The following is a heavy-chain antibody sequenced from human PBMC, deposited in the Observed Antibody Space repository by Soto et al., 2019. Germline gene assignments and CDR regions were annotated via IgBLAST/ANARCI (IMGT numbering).Heavy chain of an antibody. Sequence: QVQLVESGGGVVQPGRSLRLSCAASAFTFSSYAMHWVRQAPGKGLEWVAVIWYDGSNKYYADSVKGRFTISRDNSKYTLYLQMNSLRAEDTAVYYCARTRGYSGYDYWGQGTLVTVSS. V-gene: IGHV3-33*01. D-gene: IGHD6-13*01. CDR3: ARTRGYSGYDY. CDR2: IWYDGSNK. CDR1: AFTFSSYA. J-gene: IGHJ4*02.